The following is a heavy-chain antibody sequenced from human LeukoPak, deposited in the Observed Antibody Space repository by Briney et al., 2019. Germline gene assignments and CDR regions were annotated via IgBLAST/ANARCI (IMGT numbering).Heavy chain of an antibody. CDR1: GFTFSSYW. Sequence: PGGSLRLSCAASGFTFSSYWMSWVRQAPGKGLEWVSSISSSSSYIYYADSVKGRFTISRDNAKNSLYLQMNSLRAEDTAVYYCAREFGKYYYDSSGLDYWGQGTLVTVSS. CDR2: ISSSSSYI. J-gene: IGHJ4*02. D-gene: IGHD3-22*01. CDR3: AREFGKYYYDSSGLDY. V-gene: IGHV3-21*01.